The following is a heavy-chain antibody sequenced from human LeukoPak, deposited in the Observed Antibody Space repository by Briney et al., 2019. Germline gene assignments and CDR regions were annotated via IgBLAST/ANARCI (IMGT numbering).Heavy chain of an antibody. CDR2: IYTGGTT. Sequence: GGSLRLSCAASGFSVSGNYMNWVRQAPGKGLEWVSAIYTGGTTYYADCVKGRFTISRDNSKNTLYLQMNSLRAEDSAVYFCARDKLGSGYSSDFDYWGQGTLVTVSS. J-gene: IGHJ4*02. V-gene: IGHV3-66*02. D-gene: IGHD6-19*01. CDR1: GFSVSGNY. CDR3: ARDKLGSGYSSDFDY.